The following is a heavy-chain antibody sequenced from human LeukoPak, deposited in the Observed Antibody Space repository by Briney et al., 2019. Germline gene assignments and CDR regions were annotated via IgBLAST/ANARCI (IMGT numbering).Heavy chain of an antibody. CDR2: IRYDDSE. J-gene: IGHJ5*02. V-gene: IGHV3-30*02. CDR1: GFSLSEYG. D-gene: IGHD3/OR15-3a*01. CDR3: AKDPVNHCASSVCFGLQS. Sequence: GGSLRLSCVASGFSLSEYGIHWVRQAPGKGLEWLSFIRYDDSEYYADSVKGRFAISRDNSKNTLFLQMDSLRSEDTAVYYCAKDPVNHCASSVCFGLQSWGQGTLVIGSS.